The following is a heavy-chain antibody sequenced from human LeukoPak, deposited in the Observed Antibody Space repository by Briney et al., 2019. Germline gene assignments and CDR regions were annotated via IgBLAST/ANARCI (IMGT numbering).Heavy chain of an antibody. CDR2: ISSSSSYI. CDR1: GFTFSSYS. D-gene: IGHD5-12*01. V-gene: IGHV3-21*01. Sequence: GGSLRLSCAASGFTFSSYSMKWVRPPPGKGLEWVSSISSSSSYIYYADSVKGPFTLSRDNAKNSLYLQMNSLRAEDTAVYYCARDFNSGGYDSGSDYFDYWGQGTLVTVSS. CDR3: ARDFNSGGYDSGSDYFDY. J-gene: IGHJ4*02.